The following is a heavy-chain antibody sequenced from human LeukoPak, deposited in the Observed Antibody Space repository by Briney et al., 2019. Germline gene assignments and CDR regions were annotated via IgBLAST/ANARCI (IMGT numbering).Heavy chain of an antibody. V-gene: IGHV4-31*03. J-gene: IGHJ4*02. Sequence: SETLSLTCTVSGGSISSGGYYWGWIRQHPGKGLEWIGYIYYSGSTYYNPSLKSRVTISVDTSKNQFSLKLSSVTAADTAVYYCASSLLLLYYFDYWGQGTLVTVSS. CDR3: ASSLLLLYYFDY. CDR1: GGSISSGGYY. D-gene: IGHD3-10*01. CDR2: IYYSGST.